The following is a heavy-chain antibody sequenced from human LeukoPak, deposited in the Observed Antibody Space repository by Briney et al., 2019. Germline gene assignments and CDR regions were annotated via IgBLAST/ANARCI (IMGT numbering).Heavy chain of an antibody. V-gene: IGHV1-69*13. Sequence: VAPVKVSCKASGGTFSSYAISWVRQAPGQGLEWMGGIIPIFGTANYAQKFQGRVTITADESTSTAYMELSSLRSEDTAVYYCARGAGRIAVAGTWVDYWGQGTLVTVSS. CDR3: ARGAGRIAVAGTWVDY. J-gene: IGHJ4*02. D-gene: IGHD6-19*01. CDR2: IIPIFGTA. CDR1: GGTFSSYA.